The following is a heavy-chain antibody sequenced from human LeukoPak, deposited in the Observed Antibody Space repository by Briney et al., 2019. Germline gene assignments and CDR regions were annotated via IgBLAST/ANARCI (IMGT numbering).Heavy chain of an antibody. CDR1: GGSFSGYY. Sequence: SETLSLTCAVYGGSFSGYYWSWIRQPPGKGLEWIGEINHSGSTNYNPSLKSRVTISVDTSKNQFSLKLSSVTAADTAVYYCARRSRYCSSTSCYISMRDRAFDIWGQGTTVTVSS. J-gene: IGHJ3*02. D-gene: IGHD2-2*02. CDR3: ARRSRYCSSTSCYISMRDRAFDI. CDR2: INHSGST. V-gene: IGHV4-34*01.